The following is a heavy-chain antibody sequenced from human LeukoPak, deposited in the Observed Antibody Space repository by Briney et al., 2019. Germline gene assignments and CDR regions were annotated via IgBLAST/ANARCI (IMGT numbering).Heavy chain of an antibody. CDR3: AREDYDILTGYPRFDP. J-gene: IGHJ5*02. D-gene: IGHD3-9*01. CDR1: GGSISSGSYY. Sequence: SQTLSLTCTVSGGSISSGSYYWSWIRQPAGKGLEWIGRIYTSGSTNYNPSLKSRVTISVDTSKNQFSLKLSSVTAADTAVYYYAREDYDILTGYPRFDPWGQGTLVTVSS. V-gene: IGHV4-61*02. CDR2: IYTSGST.